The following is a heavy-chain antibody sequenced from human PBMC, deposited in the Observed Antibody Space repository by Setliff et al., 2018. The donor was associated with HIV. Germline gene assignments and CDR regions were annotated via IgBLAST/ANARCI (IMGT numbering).Heavy chain of an antibody. CDR1: GDSLSSTGDH. Sequence: PSETRSLTGTVSGDSLSSTGDHWGWIRQPPGRGLEWIGNVYSSGSTYYNPSLKSRVTISVDTSKNQFSLEMISVTAADTAVYYCARDPHSYDTSGHYSWFYFDFWGQGTLVTVSS. J-gene: IGHJ4*02. CDR3: ARDPHSYDTSGHYSWFYFDF. V-gene: IGHV4-39*07. D-gene: IGHD3-22*01. CDR2: VYSSGST.